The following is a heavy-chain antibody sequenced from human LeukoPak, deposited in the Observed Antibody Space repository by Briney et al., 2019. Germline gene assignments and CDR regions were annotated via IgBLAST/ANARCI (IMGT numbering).Heavy chain of an antibody. CDR2: ISTSSSYI. CDR1: GFTFSSSS. Sequence: GGSLRLSCAASGFTFSSSSMHWVRQAPGKGLEWVSSISTSSSYIYYADSVKGRFTISRDNAKNSLFLQMNSLRAEDTAVYYCARGRQNSGSYSDAFDIWGQGTMVTVSS. D-gene: IGHD1-26*01. V-gene: IGHV3-21*01. CDR3: ARGRQNSGSYSDAFDI. J-gene: IGHJ3*02.